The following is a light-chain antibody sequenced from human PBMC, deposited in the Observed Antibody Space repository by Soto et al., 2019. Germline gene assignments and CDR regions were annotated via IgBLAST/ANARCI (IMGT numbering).Light chain of an antibody. CDR1: QYISTY. J-gene: IGKJ5*01. CDR3: QHADSFPLIT. CDR2: VAS. Sequence: DIQMTQSPSSLAASVGGSITITCRASQYISTYLNWYQQKPGKAPKLLIYVASNLQSGVPSRFSGSGSGTDFTLTISSLQPEDFATYYCQHADSFPLITFGQGTRLEIK. V-gene: IGKV1-39*01.